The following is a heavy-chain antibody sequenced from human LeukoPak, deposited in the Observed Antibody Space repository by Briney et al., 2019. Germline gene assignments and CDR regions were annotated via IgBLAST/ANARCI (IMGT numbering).Heavy chain of an antibody. V-gene: IGHV3-30*18. CDR3: AKDQDSYDSGGYYYVFYY. CDR1: GFTFSTYG. D-gene: IGHD3-22*01. CDR2: ISSDGSNK. J-gene: IGHJ4*02. Sequence: GGSLRLSCEAAGFTFSTYGMHWLRQAPAKGLEWVAVISSDGSNKYYADSVKGRFTISRDNSKNTLYLQMNSLRAEDTAVYYCAKDQDSYDSGGYYYVFYYWGQGTLVTVSS.